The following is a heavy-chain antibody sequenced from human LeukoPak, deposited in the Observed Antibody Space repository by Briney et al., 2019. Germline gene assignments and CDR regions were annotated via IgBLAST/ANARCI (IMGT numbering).Heavy chain of an antibody. CDR1: GGSISSYY. D-gene: IGHD2-15*01. CDR3: ARDQGSYGMDV. Sequence: SETLSLTCTVSGGSISSYYWSWIRQPPGKGLEWIGYIYYSGSTNYNPSLKSRVTISVDTSKNQFSLKLSSETATDTAVYYCARDQGSYGMDVWGQGTTVTVSS. CDR2: IYYSGST. V-gene: IGHV4-59*01. J-gene: IGHJ6*02.